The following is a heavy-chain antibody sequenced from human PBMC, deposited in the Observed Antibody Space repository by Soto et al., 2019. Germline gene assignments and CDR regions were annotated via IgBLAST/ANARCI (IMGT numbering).Heavy chain of an antibody. CDR3: AKQKYKLLQLLDY. V-gene: IGHV3-23*01. J-gene: IGHJ4*02. CDR1: GFTFSDSA. CDR2: ISGSGSGT. D-gene: IGHD1-26*01. Sequence: GGSLRLSCAASGFTFSDSAMSWVRQAPGKGLEWVSAISGSGSGTYYADSVKGRFTLSRDNSNSTLYLQMNNLRADDTAVYYWAKQKYKLLQLLDYWGQGTRVTVAS.